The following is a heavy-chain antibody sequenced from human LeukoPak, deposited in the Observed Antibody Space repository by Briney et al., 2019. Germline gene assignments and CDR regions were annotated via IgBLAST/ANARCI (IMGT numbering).Heavy chain of an antibody. CDR3: ARGMVRRRCGMDV. CDR2: IYYSGST. D-gene: IGHD3-10*01. Sequence: SETLSLTCTVSGGSISSGGYYWSWIRQHPGKGLEWIGYIYYSGSTYYNPSLKSRVTISVDTSKNQFSLKLSSVTAADTAVYYCARGMVRRRCGMDVWGQGTTVTVSS. J-gene: IGHJ6*02. V-gene: IGHV4-31*03. CDR1: GGSISSGGYY.